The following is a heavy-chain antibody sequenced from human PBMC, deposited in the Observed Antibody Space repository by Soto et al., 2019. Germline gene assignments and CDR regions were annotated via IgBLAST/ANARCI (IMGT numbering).Heavy chain of an antibody. Sequence: QVQLVESGGGVVQPGRSLRLSCAASGFTFSSYAMHWVRQAPGKGLEWVAVISYDGSNKYYADSVKGRFTISRDNSKNTLYLQMNSLRCEDTAVYYCARPKQSWLMYYGMDVWGQGTTVTVSS. V-gene: IGHV3-30-3*01. CDR3: ARPKQSWLMYYGMDV. CDR1: GFTFSSYA. J-gene: IGHJ6*02. CDR2: ISYDGSNK. D-gene: IGHD5-18*01.